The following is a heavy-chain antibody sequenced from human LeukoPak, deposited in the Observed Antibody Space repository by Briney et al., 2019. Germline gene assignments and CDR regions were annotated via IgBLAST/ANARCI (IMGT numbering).Heavy chain of an antibody. D-gene: IGHD2-21*01. J-gene: IGHJ6*03. Sequence: PSETLSLTCTVSGSMYNYYWSWIRQPPGKGLEWIGYIYYSGSTNYNPSLKSRVTISVDTSKNQFSLKLNSVTAADTAVYYCARGDAYYYYYMDVWGKGTTVTVSS. V-gene: IGHV4-59*12. CDR1: GSMYNYY. CDR2: IYYSGST. CDR3: ARGDAYYYYYMDV.